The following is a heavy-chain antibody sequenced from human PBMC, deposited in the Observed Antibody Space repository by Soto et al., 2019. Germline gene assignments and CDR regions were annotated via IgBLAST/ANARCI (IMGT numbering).Heavy chain of an antibody. Sequence: QLQLQESGSGLVKPSQTLSLTCAVSGGSISSGGYSWSWIRQPPGKGLEWIGYIFHSGSPYYNPSLKSRDTISVDRSKNQLSLKLSSVTAADTAVYYCARAHYGDYGYGMDVWGQGTTVTVSS. CDR1: GGSISSGGYS. CDR3: ARAHYGDYGYGMDV. V-gene: IGHV4-30-2*01. CDR2: IFHSGSP. J-gene: IGHJ6*02. D-gene: IGHD4-17*01.